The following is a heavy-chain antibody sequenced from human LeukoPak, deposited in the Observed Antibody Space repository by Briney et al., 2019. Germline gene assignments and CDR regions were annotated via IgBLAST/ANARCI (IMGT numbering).Heavy chain of an antibody. J-gene: IGHJ4*02. D-gene: IGHD2-21*01. CDR3: ARSDQQYYFDY. CDR2: IIPIFGTA. CDR1: GGTFSSYA. Sequence: ASVKASCKASGGTFSSYAISWVRQAPGQGLEWMGGIIPIFGTANYAQKFQGRVTITTDESTSTAYMELSSLRSEDTAVYYCARSDQQYYFDYWGQGTLVTVSS. V-gene: IGHV1-69*05.